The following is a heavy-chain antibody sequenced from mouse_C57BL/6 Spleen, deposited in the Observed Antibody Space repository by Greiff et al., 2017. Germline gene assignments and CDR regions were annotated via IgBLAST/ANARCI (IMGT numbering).Heavy chain of an antibody. Sequence: QVQLQQPGAELVKPGASVKLSCKASGYTFTSYWMHWVKQRPGQGLEWIGMIHPNSGSTNYNEKFKSKATLTVDKSSSTAYMQLSSLTSEDSAVYYGARSGDGYYEAMDYWGQGTSVTVSS. V-gene: IGHV1-64*01. CDR2: IHPNSGST. D-gene: IGHD2-3*01. CDR1: GYTFTSYW. J-gene: IGHJ4*01. CDR3: ARSGDGYYEAMDY.